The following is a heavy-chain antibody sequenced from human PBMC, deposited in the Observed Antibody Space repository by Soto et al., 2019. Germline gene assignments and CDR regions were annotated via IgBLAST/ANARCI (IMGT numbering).Heavy chain of an antibody. CDR1: GGSISSSNW. D-gene: IGHD4-17*01. J-gene: IGHJ6*02. V-gene: IGHV4-4*02. CDR3: ARDRAPTVTTDYYYGMDV. Sequence: PSETLSLTCAVSGGSISSSNWWSWVRQPPGKGLEWIGEIYHSGSTNYNPSLKSRVTTSVDKSKNQFSLKLSSVTAADTAVNYCARDRAPTVTTDYYYGMDVWGQGTTVTVSS. CDR2: IYHSGST.